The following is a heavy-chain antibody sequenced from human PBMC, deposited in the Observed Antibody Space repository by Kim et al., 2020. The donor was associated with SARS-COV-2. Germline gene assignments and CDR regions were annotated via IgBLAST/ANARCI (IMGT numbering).Heavy chain of an antibody. CDR1: GYTFTSYY. CDR2: INPSGGST. CDR3: AREDCSGGSCLVAYYGMDV. D-gene: IGHD2-15*01. J-gene: IGHJ6*02. Sequence: ASVKVSCKASGYTFTSYYMHWVRQAPGQGLEWMGIINPSGGSTSYAQKFQGRVTMTRDTSTSTVYMELSSLRSEDTAVYYCAREDCSGGSCLVAYYGMDVWGQGTTVTVSS. V-gene: IGHV1-46*01.